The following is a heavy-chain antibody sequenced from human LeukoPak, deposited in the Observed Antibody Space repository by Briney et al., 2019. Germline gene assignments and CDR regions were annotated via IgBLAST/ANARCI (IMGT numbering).Heavy chain of an antibody. CDR2: IYYSGST. V-gene: IGHV4-59*01. D-gene: IGHD6-13*01. Sequence: PSETLSLTRTVSGGSISSYYWSWIRQPPGKGLEWTGYIYYSGSTNYNPSLKSRVTISVDTSKNQFSLNLSSVTAAATAVYYCARVAAAADTVSGMDVSGQGNTFTVSS. J-gene: IGHJ6*02. CDR3: ARVAAAADTVSGMDV. CDR1: GGSISSYY.